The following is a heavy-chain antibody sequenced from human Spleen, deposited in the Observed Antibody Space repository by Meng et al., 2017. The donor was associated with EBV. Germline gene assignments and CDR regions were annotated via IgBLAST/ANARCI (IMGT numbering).Heavy chain of an antibody. CDR2: INPGSGNE. CDR1: GYTFTSYA. J-gene: IGHJ5*02. V-gene: IGHV1-3*01. CDR3: ARDGSSNWLLSHFDP. Sequence: LVPTRAWVTKYRSLAKVSGKASGYTFTSYAMNWVAQAAGQVLEWWGWINPGSGNEKYYQKFQGSVTITTDKSASTIYMEVRSLISEDTDVYYCARDGSSNWLLSHFDPWGQGTLVTVSS. D-gene: IGHD6-13*01.